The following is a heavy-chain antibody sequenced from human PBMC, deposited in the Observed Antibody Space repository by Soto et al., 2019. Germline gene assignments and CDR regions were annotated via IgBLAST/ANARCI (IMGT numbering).Heavy chain of an antibody. Sequence: GASVKVSCKASGGTSSSYTISWVRHAPGRGLEWMGRIIPILGIANYAQKFQGRVTITADKSTSTAYMELSSLRSEDTAVYYCAREATYYYGSGSTGWYYYMDVWGKGTTLNVSS. CDR2: IIPILGIA. J-gene: IGHJ6*03. D-gene: IGHD3-10*01. V-gene: IGHV1-69*04. CDR1: GGTSSSYT. CDR3: AREATYYYGSGSTGWYYYMDV.